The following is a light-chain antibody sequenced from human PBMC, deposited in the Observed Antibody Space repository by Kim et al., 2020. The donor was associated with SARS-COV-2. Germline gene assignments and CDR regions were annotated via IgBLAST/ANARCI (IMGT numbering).Light chain of an antibody. V-gene: IGKV3-15*01. CDR1: QSVNSN. Sequence: VSPGERVTRSCRASQSVNSNLAWYQQRPGQAPRFLISGAFTRATGVPARFSGSGSGTEFTLTISSLQSEDFAVYYCQQYNDWPLTFGGGTKVDIK. CDR2: GAF. CDR3: QQYNDWPLT. J-gene: IGKJ4*01.